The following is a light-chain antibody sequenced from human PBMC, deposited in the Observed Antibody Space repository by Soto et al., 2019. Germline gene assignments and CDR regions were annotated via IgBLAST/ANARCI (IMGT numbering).Light chain of an antibody. V-gene: IGKV3-20*01. Sequence: EIVLTQSPGTLSLSPGERVTLSCRASQSVSSSYLAWYQQKPGQAPRLRIHGASSRATGIPDRFSGSGSGIDVTLTISRLETEDFAECYCPQYGSSPSFIFGPGTKVDIK. J-gene: IGKJ3*01. CDR2: GAS. CDR3: PQYGSSPSFI. CDR1: QSVSSSY.